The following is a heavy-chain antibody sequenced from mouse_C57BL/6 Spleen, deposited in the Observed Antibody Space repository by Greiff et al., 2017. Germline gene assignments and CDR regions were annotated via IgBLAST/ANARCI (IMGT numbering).Heavy chain of an antibody. J-gene: IGHJ1*03. Sequence: EVQVVESGGGLVKPGGSLKLSCAASGFTFSSYAMSWVRQTPEKRLEWVATISDGGSYTYYPDNVKGRFTISRDNAKNNLYLQMSHLKSEDTAMYYCAREDYHWYFDVWGTGTTVTVSS. D-gene: IGHD2-4*01. CDR3: AREDYHWYFDV. CDR2: ISDGGSYT. CDR1: GFTFSSYA. V-gene: IGHV5-4*01.